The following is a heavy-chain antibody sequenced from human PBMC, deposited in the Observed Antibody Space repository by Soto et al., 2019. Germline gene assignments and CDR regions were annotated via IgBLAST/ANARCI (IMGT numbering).Heavy chain of an antibody. CDR2: IYFSGTT. CDR3: ARRGKLVSTTRGFDY. D-gene: IGHD3-10*01. V-gene: IGHV4-39*01. Sequence: QEQLQESGPGLVKPSETLYLPCTVSGGSISGSSYYWAWIRQPSGKGLEWIASIYFSGTTYYNPSLMRRVTTSANTSKSQVSLRLSSVIAVDMALYYSARRGKLVSTTRGFDYGGQGTLVTAS. CDR1: GGSISGSSYY. J-gene: IGHJ4*02.